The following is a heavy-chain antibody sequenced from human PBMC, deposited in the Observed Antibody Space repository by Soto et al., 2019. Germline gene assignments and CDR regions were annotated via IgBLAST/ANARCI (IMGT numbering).Heavy chain of an antibody. CDR3: ARFSYNWHDHVDI. D-gene: IGHD1-20*01. CDR2: IYYSGST. V-gene: IGHV4-59*01. J-gene: IGHJ3*02. Sequence: QVQLQESGPGLVKPSETLSLTCTVSGCSISSYYWSWLRQPPGKGLDWTGYIYYSGSTHYNPPLRSRVTITVATSKNRFSLKLSSVTAADTAVYDCARFSYNWHDHVDIWCQGTMVTVSS. CDR1: GCSISSYY.